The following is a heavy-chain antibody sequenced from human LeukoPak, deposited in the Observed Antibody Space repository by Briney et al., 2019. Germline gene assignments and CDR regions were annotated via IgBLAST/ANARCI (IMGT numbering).Heavy chain of an antibody. V-gene: IGHV3-21*01. J-gene: IGHJ4*02. Sequence: GGSLRLSCAASGFTFSSYSMNWVRQAPGKGLEWVSSISSSSSYIYYADSVKGRFTISRDNAKNSLYLQMNSLRAEDTAVYYCARDHLRSSGCVDYWGQGTLVTVSS. D-gene: IGHD3-22*01. CDR2: ISSSSSYI. CDR1: GFTFSSYS. CDR3: ARDHLRSSGCVDY.